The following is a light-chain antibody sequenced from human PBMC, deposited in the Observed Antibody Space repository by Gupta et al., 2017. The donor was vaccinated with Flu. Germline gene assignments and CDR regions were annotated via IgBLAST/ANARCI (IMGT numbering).Light chain of an antibody. CDR1: SSDVGDYNY. CDR2: DVS. J-gene: IGLJ1*01. V-gene: IGLV2-11*01. Sequence: SVTISCTGTSSDVGDYNYVSWYQHHPGKAPNLMIYDVSKRPAGVPDRFSGSKSGNTASLTISGLQAEDEADYYCCSYAGSDTYVFGSGTKVTVL. CDR3: CSYAGSDTYV.